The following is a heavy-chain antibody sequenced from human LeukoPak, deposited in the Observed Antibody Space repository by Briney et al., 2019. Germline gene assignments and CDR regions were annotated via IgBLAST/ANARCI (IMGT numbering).Heavy chain of an antibody. V-gene: IGHV4-30-2*01. D-gene: IGHD3-22*01. CDR3: ARSSGYSDSLFDY. CDR1: GDSISSAGYS. Sequence: SQTLSLTCAVSGDSISSAGYSWSWIRQPPGKGLEWIGYIYHGGDTYYNPSLKSRVTISLDRSKNHFSLKLRSVTAADTAVYYCARSSGYSDSLFDYWGQGTLVTVSS. J-gene: IGHJ4*02. CDR2: IYHGGDT.